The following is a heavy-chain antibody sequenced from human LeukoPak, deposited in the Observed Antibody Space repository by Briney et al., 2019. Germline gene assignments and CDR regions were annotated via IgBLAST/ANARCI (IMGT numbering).Heavy chain of an antibody. J-gene: IGHJ6*02. CDR2: IPGSGGAT. V-gene: IGHV3-23*01. Sequence: GGSLRLSCGASGFTFSSYAIRWVRQAPGTGLEWVPSIPGSGGATYYADSVRGRFSISRDSSKNTVYLQMNSLRDEDTAVYYCARARPWDSSRSYYFGMDVWGHGTTVTVSS. D-gene: IGHD3-22*01. CDR3: ARARPWDSSRSYYFGMDV. CDR1: GFTFSSYA.